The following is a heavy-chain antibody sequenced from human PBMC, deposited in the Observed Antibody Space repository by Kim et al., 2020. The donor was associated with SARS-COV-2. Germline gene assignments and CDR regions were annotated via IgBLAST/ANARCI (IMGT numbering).Heavy chain of an antibody. V-gene: IGHV7-4-1*02. J-gene: IGHJ3*01. CDR2: INTNTRDP. Sequence: ASVKVSCKASGYMFTDYGINWVRQAPGQGLQWMGWINTNTRDPTYAQDFTGRFVFSLDTSVSTAYLQITRLRADDTAVYYCAASIATAGRIAFDLWGQGTTVTVSS. CDR3: AASIATAGRIAFDL. CDR1: GYMFTDYG. D-gene: IGHD6-13*01.